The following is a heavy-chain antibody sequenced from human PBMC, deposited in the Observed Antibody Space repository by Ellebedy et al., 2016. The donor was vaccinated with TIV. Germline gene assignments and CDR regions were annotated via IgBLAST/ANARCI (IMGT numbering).Heavy chain of an antibody. D-gene: IGHD2-2*01. CDR2: IYSGGST. CDR1: GFPVSSNY. CDR3: GRVYRPVDIVVVPSAIDH. Sequence: GESLKISCAASGFPVSSNYMSWVRQAPGKGLEWVSVIYSGGSTYYADSVKGRFTISRHNSKNTLYLQMNSLRAEDTAVYYCGRVYRPVDIVVVPSAIDHWGQGTLVTVSS. V-gene: IGHV3-53*01. J-gene: IGHJ4*02.